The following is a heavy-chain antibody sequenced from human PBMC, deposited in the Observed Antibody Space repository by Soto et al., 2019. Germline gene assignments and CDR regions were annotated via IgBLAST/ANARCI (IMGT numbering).Heavy chain of an antibody. J-gene: IGHJ4*02. Sequence: QVQLVESGGGLVKPGGSLRLSCAASGFTFSDYYISWIRQAPGKGLEWVSYISSSSSYTNYADSVKGRFTISRDNAKNSLYLQMNSLRAEDTAVYYCARGGYDFWSGYYSGNFDYWGQGTLVTVSS. CDR2: ISSSSSYT. CDR3: ARGGYDFWSGYYSGNFDY. CDR1: GFTFSDYY. V-gene: IGHV3-11*06. D-gene: IGHD3-3*01.